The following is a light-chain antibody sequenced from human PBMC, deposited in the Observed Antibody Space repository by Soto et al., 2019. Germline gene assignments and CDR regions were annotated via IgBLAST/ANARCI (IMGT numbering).Light chain of an antibody. Sequence: EIVLTQSPATLSLSPGERATLSCRASQSVSSYLAWYQQKPGQAPRLLIYDASNRATGIPARFSGSGSGTDFTLTISSLEPEDFAVYYCQQRSYSITFCQGIRLEI. J-gene: IGKJ5*01. V-gene: IGKV3-11*01. CDR1: QSVSSY. CDR2: DAS. CDR3: QQRSYSIT.